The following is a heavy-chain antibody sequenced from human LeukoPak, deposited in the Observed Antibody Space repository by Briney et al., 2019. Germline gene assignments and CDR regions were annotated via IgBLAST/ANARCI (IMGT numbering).Heavy chain of an antibody. CDR2: INQDGSEE. J-gene: IGHJ3*02. Sequence: GGSLRLSCVVSGFAISSSWMTWVRQAPGKGLEWVANINQDGSEEHYVDSVGGRFTISRDNAKDSLYLQMNSLRGEDTAVYYCAREGGRTDAFDIWGQGTMVTVSS. CDR1: GFAISSSW. V-gene: IGHV3-7*01. D-gene: IGHD1-14*01. CDR3: AREGGRTDAFDI.